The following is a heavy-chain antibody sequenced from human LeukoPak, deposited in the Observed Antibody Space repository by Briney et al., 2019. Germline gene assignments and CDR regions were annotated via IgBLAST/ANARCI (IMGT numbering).Heavy chain of an antibody. CDR2: INHSGST. J-gene: IGHJ4*02. CDR1: GGSFSGYY. V-gene: IGHV4-34*01. CDR3: ARVRGSYYGSGSYYN. Sequence: SETLSLTCAVYGGSFSGYYWSWIRQPPGKGLEWIREINHSGSTNYNPSLKSRVTISVDTSKNQFSLKLSSVTAADTAVYYCARVRGSYYGSGSYYNWGQGTLVTVSS. D-gene: IGHD3-10*01.